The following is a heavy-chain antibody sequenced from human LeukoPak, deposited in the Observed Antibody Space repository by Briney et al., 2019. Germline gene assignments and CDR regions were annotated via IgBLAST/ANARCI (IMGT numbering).Heavy chain of an antibody. J-gene: IGHJ4*02. CDR2: IYYSGST. V-gene: IGHV4-31*03. CDR1: GGSISSGGYY. Sequence: SQTLSLTCTVSGGSISSGGYYWSWIRQHPGKGLEWIGYIYYSGSTYYNPSLKSRVTISVDTSKNQFSLKLSSVTAADTAVYYCARSAAGLLRFFDYWGQGTLVTVSS. CDR3: ARSAAGLLRFFDY. D-gene: IGHD6-19*01.